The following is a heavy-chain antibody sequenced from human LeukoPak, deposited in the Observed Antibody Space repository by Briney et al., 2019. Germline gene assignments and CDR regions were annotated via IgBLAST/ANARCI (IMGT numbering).Heavy chain of an antibody. D-gene: IGHD1-1*01. CDR1: GGSISSGSYY. CDR3: ARVPQERYYYYYMDV. Sequence: PSQTLSLTCTVSGGSISSGSYYWSWIRQPPGKGLEWIGYIYYSGSTNYKPSLKSRVTISVDTSKNQFSLKLSSVTAADTAVYYCARVPQERYYYYYMDVWGKGTTVTVSS. J-gene: IGHJ6*03. V-gene: IGHV4-61*01. CDR2: IYYSGST.